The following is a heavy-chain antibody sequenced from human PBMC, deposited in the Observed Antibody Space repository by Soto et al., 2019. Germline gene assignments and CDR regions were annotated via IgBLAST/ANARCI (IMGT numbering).Heavy chain of an antibody. CDR3: ARRAPDSRGYYYYYGMDV. Sequence: ASVKVSCKASGGTFSSYAISWVRQAPGQGLEWMGGIIPIFGTANYAQKFQGRVTITADESTSTAYMELSSLRSEDTAMYYCARRAPDSRGYYYYYGMDVWGQGTTVTVSS. V-gene: IGHV1-69*13. CDR2: IIPIFGTA. D-gene: IGHD2-21*01. J-gene: IGHJ6*02. CDR1: GGTFSSYA.